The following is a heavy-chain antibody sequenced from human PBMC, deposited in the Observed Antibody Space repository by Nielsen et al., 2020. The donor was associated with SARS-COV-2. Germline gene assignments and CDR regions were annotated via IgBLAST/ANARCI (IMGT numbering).Heavy chain of an antibody. CDR1: GGSISTYY. J-gene: IGHJ4*02. CDR2: IYYSGST. D-gene: IGHD2-15*01. V-gene: IGHV4-59*01. Sequence: SETLSLTCTVSGGSISTYYWNWIRQPPGKGLEWIGYIYYSGSTKYNPSLKSRVTVSLDTSKNQFSLKLSSATAADTAVYYCARERPGPVVGYYFDYWGQGTLVTVSS. CDR3: ARERPGPVVGYYFDY.